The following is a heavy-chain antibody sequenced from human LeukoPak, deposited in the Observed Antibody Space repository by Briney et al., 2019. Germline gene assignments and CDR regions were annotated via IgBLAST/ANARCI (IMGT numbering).Heavy chain of an antibody. Sequence: GGPLRLSCAASGFTFDDYAMHWVRQAPGKGLEWVSGISWNSGSIGYADSVKGRFTISRDNAKNSLYLQMNSLRAEDTALYYCAKNARAYYYYGMDVWGQGTTVTVSS. J-gene: IGHJ6*02. CDR2: ISWNSGSI. CDR1: GFTFDDYA. CDR3: AKNARAYYYYGMDV. V-gene: IGHV3-9*01.